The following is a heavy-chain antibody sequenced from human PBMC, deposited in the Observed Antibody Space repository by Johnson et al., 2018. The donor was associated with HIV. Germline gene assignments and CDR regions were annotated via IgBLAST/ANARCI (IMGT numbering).Heavy chain of an antibody. CDR1: GFTFSSYW. D-gene: IGHD3-22*01. CDR3: ARGPTYYYDSSGYWSDAFDI. CDR2: IKQDGSEK. V-gene: IGHV3-7*05. J-gene: IGHJ3*02. Sequence: EVQLVESGGGLVQPGGSLRLSCAASGFTFSSYWMSWVRQAPGKGLEWVANIKQDGSEKYYVDSVKGRFTISRDNAKNSLYLQMNSLRAEDTAVYYCARGPTYYYDSSGYWSDAFDIWGQGTMVTVSS.